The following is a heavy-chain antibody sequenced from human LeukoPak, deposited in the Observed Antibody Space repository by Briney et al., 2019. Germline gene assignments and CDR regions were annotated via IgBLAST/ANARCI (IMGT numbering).Heavy chain of an antibody. Sequence: GKSLRLSCAASGFIFSSYGMHWVRQAPGKGLEWVAVIWYDGSNDNYADSVKGRLTISRDNSKNTLYLQMNSLRAEDTAVYYCATQGGYWGQGTLVTVSS. CDR2: IWYDGSND. V-gene: IGHV3-33*01. D-gene: IGHD3-16*01. J-gene: IGHJ4*02. CDR1: GFIFSSYG. CDR3: ATQGGY.